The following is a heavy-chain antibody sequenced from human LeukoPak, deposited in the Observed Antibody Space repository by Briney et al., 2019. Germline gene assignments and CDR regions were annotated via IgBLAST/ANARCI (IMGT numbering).Heavy chain of an antibody. CDR3: ARGSIAVAGPFDY. V-gene: IGHV3-21*01. Sequence: GGSLRLSCAPSVVTLSSYSMIWVRHAPGGGLEWVSSISSSSAYIYYADSGKGRFTLSRDNAKNTLYLQMNSLRAEDTAVHYCARGSIAVAGPFDYWGEGSLVTVSS. CDR2: ISSSSAYI. D-gene: IGHD6-19*01. J-gene: IGHJ4*02. CDR1: VVTLSSYS.